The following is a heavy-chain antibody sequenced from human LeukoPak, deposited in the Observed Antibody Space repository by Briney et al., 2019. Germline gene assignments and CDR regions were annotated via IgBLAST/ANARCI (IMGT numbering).Heavy chain of an antibody. V-gene: IGHV1-2*02. Sequence: ASVKVSCKASGYTFTGYYLHWVRQAPGQGLEWMGWINPDSGDTNYAQKFQGRVTMTGDTSISTAYMELSRLRSDDTAVYYCARDWLLRYSQGGFDNWGQGSLVTVSS. D-gene: IGHD3-9*01. CDR2: INPDSGDT. CDR3: ARDWLLRYSQGGFDN. J-gene: IGHJ4*02. CDR1: GYTFTGYY.